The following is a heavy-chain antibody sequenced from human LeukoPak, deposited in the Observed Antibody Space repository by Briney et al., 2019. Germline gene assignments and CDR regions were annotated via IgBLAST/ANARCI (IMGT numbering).Heavy chain of an antibody. CDR2: ISGSGSTI. CDR3: ARVRAGWYFDY. J-gene: IGHJ4*02. V-gene: IGHV3-48*01. Sequence: GGSLRLSCAASGFTFSSYSMNWVRQAPGKGLEWVSYISGSGSTIYYADSVKGRFTISRDNAKNSLYLQMYSLRAEDTAMYYCARVRAGWYFDYWGQGTLVTVSS. CDR1: GFTFSSYS. D-gene: IGHD6-19*01.